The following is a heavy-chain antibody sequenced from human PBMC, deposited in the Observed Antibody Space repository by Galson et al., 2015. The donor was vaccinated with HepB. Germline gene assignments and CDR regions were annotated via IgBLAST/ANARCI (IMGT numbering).Heavy chain of an antibody. CDR2: MNQDGSEI. V-gene: IGHV3-7*03. J-gene: IGHJ4*02. Sequence: SLRLSCAASGFTFSDVWMTWVRQAPGKGLEWVANMNQDGSEIHYADSVRGRFTISRDNFNNTLYLQMNSLRADDTAIYYCAKGGLRFLEWPFYFDYWGQGTLLTVSS. D-gene: IGHD3-3*01. CDR3: AKGGLRFLEWPFYFDY. CDR1: GFTFSDVW.